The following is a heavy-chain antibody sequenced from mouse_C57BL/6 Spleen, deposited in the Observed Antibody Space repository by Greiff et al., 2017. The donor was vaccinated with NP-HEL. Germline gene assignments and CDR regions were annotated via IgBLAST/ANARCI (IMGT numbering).Heavy chain of an antibody. CDR3: ARDYYGRTYYYAMDY. CDR2: IYPGSGNT. V-gene: IGHV1-66*01. D-gene: IGHD1-1*01. J-gene: IGHJ4*01. CDR1: GYSFTSYY. Sequence: QVQLQQSGPELVKPGASVKISCKASGYSFTSYYIHWVKQRPGQGLEWIGWIYPGSGNTKYNEKFKGKATLTADTSSSTAYMQLSSLTSEDSAVYYCARDYYGRTYYYAMDYWGQGTSVTVSS.